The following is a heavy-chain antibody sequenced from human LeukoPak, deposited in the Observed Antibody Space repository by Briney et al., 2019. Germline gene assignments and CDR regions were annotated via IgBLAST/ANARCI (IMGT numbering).Heavy chain of an antibody. J-gene: IGHJ4*02. CDR1: GYTFTGYY. CDR2: IIPVFDTA. CDR3: ALSAEKQLVYFDF. V-gene: IGHV1-69*05. Sequence: SVKVSCKASGYTFTGYYMHWVRQAPGQGLEWMGWIIPVFDTAKYAQNFQGRVTMTTDESSSTAYMELYSLRSEDTAVYYCALSAEKQLVYFDFWGQGTLATVSS. D-gene: IGHD6-13*01.